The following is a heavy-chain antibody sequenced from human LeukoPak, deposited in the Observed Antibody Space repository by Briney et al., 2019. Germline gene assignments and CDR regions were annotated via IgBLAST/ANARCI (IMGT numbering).Heavy chain of an antibody. CDR3: ARGDGYNFFDY. V-gene: IGHV3-48*01. J-gene: IGHJ4*01. Sequence: GGSLRLSCAASGFTFSSNNMNWVRQAPGKGLEWVSYISSSGSTIYYADSVKGRFTISRDNAKNSLYLQMNSLRAEDTAVYYCARGDGYNFFDYWGQGTLVTVSS. CDR1: GFTFSSNN. CDR2: ISSSGSTI. D-gene: IGHD5-24*01.